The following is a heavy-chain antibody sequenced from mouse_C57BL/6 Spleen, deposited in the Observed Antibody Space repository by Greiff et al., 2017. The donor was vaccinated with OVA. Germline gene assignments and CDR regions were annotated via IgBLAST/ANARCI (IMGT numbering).Heavy chain of an antibody. CDR1: GYSITSGYY. CDR2: ISYDGSN. V-gene: IGHV3-6*01. CDR3: ARERGQRFAY. Sequence: DVQLQESGPGLVKPSQSLSLTCSVTGYSITSGYYWNWIRQFPGNKLEWMGYISYDGSNNYNPSLKNRISITRDTSKNQFFLKLNSVTTEDTATYYCARERGQRFAYWGQGTLVTVSA. J-gene: IGHJ3*01.